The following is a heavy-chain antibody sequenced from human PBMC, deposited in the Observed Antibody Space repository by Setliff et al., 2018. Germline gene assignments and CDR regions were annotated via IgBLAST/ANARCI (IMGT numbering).Heavy chain of an antibody. CDR3: ARNTPPPNYFDIGALDS. Sequence: SVKVSCKASGGPLNSYSFSWVRQAPGQGLEWMGRIIPVLDITRYSQKFQGRVTITADKSTGIIYMELTSLRSDDTAVYYCARNTPPPNYFDIGALDSWGQGTLVTVSS. J-gene: IGHJ4*02. V-gene: IGHV1-69*02. CDR1: GGPLNSYS. CDR2: IIPVLDIT. D-gene: IGHD3-22*01.